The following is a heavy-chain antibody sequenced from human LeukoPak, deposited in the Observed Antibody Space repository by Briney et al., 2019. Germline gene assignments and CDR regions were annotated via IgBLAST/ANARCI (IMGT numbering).Heavy chain of an antibody. Sequence: PGGSLRLSCAASGFTFSTYAMNWVRQAPGKGLEWVSLISDSGDNTYYADSVKGRFTISRDNSKNTVSLQMSSLRADDTAVYYCAREGSPYYYDSSGYYYDYWGQGTLVTVSS. V-gene: IGHV3-23*01. CDR1: GFTFSTYA. D-gene: IGHD3-22*01. CDR2: ISDSGDNT. CDR3: AREGSPYYYDSSGYYYDY. J-gene: IGHJ4*02.